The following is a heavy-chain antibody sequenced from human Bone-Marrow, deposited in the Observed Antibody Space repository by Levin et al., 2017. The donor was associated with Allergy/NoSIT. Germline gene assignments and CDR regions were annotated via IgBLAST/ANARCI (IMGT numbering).Heavy chain of an antibody. CDR1: GFNFNTHT. CDR3: ARDLGIGREFDY. CDR2: IWYDGTDR. D-gene: IGHD3-16*01. J-gene: IGHJ4*02. V-gene: IGHV3-33*01. Sequence: GESLKISCEASGFNFNTHTMHWVRQAPGGGLEWVGVIWYDGTDRYYGDALKGRFTISRDNSNNKVFLHLSGLRVDDTAIYYCARDLGIGREFDYWGQGSLVTVSS.